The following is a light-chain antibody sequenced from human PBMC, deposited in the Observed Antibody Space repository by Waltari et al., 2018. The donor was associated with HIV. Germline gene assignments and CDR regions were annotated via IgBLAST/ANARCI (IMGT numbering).Light chain of an antibody. CDR1: SRDVGGYNF. J-gene: IGLJ1*01. Sequence: QSALTQPASVSGSPGQSITIPCTGTSRDVGGYNFVSWYQQHPGKAPKLMITDVSNRPSGVSNRFSGSKSGNTASLTISGLQAEDEADYYCSSYTSSRTPFVFGTGTKVTVL. CDR2: DVS. V-gene: IGLV2-14*03. CDR3: SSYTSSRTPFV.